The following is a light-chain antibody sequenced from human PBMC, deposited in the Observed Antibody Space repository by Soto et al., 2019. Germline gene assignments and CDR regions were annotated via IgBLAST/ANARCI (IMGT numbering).Light chain of an antibody. CDR2: DAS. J-gene: IGKJ5*01. Sequence: DIQMTQTPSTLPASVGDTVSILCRASESISSWLAWYQQKPGNAPRLLIYDASKLGRGVPSRFSGAGSGTEFILTISSLQPDDFATYYCQQYNTYSTFGQGTRLEIK. CDR1: ESISSW. CDR3: QQYNTYST. V-gene: IGKV1-5*02.